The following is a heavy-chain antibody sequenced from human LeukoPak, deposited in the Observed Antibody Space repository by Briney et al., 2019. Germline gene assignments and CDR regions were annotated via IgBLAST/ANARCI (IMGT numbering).Heavy chain of an antibody. V-gene: IGHV3-21*01. CDR2: ISSSISYI. CDR3: ARGEGVTPFDP. CDR1: GFTFSSYS. D-gene: IGHD1-26*01. J-gene: IGHJ5*02. Sequence: GGSLRLSCAASGFTFSSYSMNWVRQAPGKGLEWVSSISSSISYIYYADSVKGRFTISRDNAKNSLYLQMNSLRAEDTAVYYCARGEGVTPFDPWGQGTLVTVSS.